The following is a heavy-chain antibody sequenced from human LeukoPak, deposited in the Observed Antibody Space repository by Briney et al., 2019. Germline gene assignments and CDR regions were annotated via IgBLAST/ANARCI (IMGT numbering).Heavy chain of an antibody. Sequence: PGGSLRLSCAASGFTFSSYAVSWVRQAPGKGLEWVSAISGSGGSTYYADSVKGRFTISRDNSKNTLYLQMNSLRAEDTAVYYCAKNMKYQLLSISDDAFDIWGQGTMVTVSS. V-gene: IGHV3-23*01. D-gene: IGHD2-2*01. CDR3: AKNMKYQLLSISDDAFDI. J-gene: IGHJ3*02. CDR1: GFTFSSYA. CDR2: ISGSGGST.